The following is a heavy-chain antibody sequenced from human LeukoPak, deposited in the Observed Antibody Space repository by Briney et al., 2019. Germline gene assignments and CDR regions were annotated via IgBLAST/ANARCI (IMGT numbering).Heavy chain of an antibody. D-gene: IGHD5-24*01. CDR1: GYTFTSYG. Sequence: ASVKVSCKASGYTFTSYGISWVRQAPGQGLEWMGWISAYNGNTNYAQKLQGRVTMTTDTSTSTVYMELSSLRSEDTAVYYCARDLGSRDGYNPPNLFDNWGQGTLVTVSS. CDR3: ARDLGSRDGYNPPNLFDN. V-gene: IGHV1-18*01. J-gene: IGHJ4*02. CDR2: ISAYNGNT.